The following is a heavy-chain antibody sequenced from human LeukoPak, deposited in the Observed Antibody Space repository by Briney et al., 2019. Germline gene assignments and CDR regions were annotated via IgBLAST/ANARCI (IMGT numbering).Heavy chain of an antibody. CDR1: GYTFATYG. Sequence: ASVKVSCKASGYTFATYGVSWVRQAPGQGLEWVGWISGYNGNTNYAQKLQGRVTVTTDTSTSTAYMELRSLRSDDTAVYYCARDPEYCRGGSCYFPDAFDVWGQGTMVTVSS. CDR3: ARDPEYCRGGSCYFPDAFDV. V-gene: IGHV1-18*01. J-gene: IGHJ3*01. D-gene: IGHD2-15*01. CDR2: ISGYNGNT.